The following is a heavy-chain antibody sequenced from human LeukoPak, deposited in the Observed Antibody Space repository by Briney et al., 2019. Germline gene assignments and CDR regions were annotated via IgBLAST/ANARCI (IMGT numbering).Heavy chain of an antibody. V-gene: IGHV3-74*01. CDR3: AREIGYCSGGSCEGYYYGMDV. Sequence: PGGSLRLSCEASGFTFSSYWMHWVRQAPGKGRVWFSRINSDGSSTSYADSVKGRFTISRDNAKNTLYLQMNSLRAEDTAVYYCAREIGYCSGGSCEGYYYGMDVWGKGTTVTVSS. J-gene: IGHJ6*04. CDR1: GFTFSSYW. D-gene: IGHD2-15*01. CDR2: INSDGSST.